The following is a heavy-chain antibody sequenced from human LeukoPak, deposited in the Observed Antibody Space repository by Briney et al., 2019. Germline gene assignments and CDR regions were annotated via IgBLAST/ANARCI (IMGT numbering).Heavy chain of an antibody. CDR2: ISGSGGST. Sequence: GSLRLSCAASGFTFSSYGMSWVRQAPGKGLEWVSAISGSGGSTYYADSVKGRFTISRDNSKNTLYLQMNSLRAEATAVYYCPTGLLGGTEAVFDIWGQGTMVTVS. V-gene: IGHV3-23*01. D-gene: IGHD6-19*01. J-gene: IGHJ3*02. CDR1: GFTFSSYG. CDR3: PTGLLGGTEAVFDI.